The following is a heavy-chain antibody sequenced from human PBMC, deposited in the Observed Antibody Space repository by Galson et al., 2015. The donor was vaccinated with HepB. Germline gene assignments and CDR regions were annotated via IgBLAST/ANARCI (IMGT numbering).Heavy chain of an antibody. D-gene: IGHD3-10*01. CDR3: TREGYYGSGPTDY. CDR1: GYTFTSYG. V-gene: IGHV1-18*01. CDR2: ISPYNGNT. Sequence: SVKVSCKASGYTFTSYGLSWVRQAPGQGLEWMEWISPYNGNTKYAKKFQGRVTMTTDTSTSTAYMDLRSLRSDDTAVYYCTREGYYGSGPTDYWGQGTLVTVSS. J-gene: IGHJ4*02.